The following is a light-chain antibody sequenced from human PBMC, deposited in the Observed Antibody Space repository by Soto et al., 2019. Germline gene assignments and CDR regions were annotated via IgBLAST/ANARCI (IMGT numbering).Light chain of an antibody. CDR1: QSISNNY. J-gene: IGKJ1*01. Sequence: EIVLTQSPGTMSLSPGEGATLSCRASQSISNNYLAWYQQKPGQAPRLLIYGASGRATGTPDRFSGSGSGTDFALNISRLEPEDYAVYYCQQYGGSSETFGQGTKVAIK. CDR3: QQYGGSSET. V-gene: IGKV3-20*01. CDR2: GAS.